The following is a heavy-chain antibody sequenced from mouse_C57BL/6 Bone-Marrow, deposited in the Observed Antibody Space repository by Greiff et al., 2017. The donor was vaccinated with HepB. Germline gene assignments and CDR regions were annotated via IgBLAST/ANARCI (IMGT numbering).Heavy chain of an antibody. J-gene: IGHJ1*03. CDR1: GYTFTSYW. CDR3: AVINWYFDV. V-gene: IGHV1-69*01. CDR2: IDPSDSYT. Sequence: QVQLQQPGAELVMPGASVKLACKASGYTFTSYWMHWVKQRPGQGLEWIGEIDPSDSYTNYNQKFKGKSTLTVDKSSSTAYMQLSSLTSEDSAVYYCAVINWYFDVWGTGTTVTVSS.